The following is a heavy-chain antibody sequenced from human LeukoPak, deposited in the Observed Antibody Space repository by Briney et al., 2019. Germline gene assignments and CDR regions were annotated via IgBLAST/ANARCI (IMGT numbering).Heavy chain of an antibody. CDR2: ISYDGSNK. Sequence: GRSLRLSCAASGFTFSSYVMHWVRQAPGKGLEWVAIISYDGSNKYYADSVKGRFTISRDNSKNTLYLQMNSLRAEDTAVYYCAKEPFLPNRRYSYGRSYFDYWGQGTLVTVSS. CDR3: AKEPFLPNRRYSYGRSYFDY. V-gene: IGHV3-30*04. D-gene: IGHD5-18*01. CDR1: GFTFSSYV. J-gene: IGHJ4*02.